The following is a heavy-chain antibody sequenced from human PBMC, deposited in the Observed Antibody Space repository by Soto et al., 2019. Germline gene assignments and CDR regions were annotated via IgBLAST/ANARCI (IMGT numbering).Heavy chain of an antibody. J-gene: IGHJ3*01. CDR3: ATGPTPAFAF. CDR2: IHSDGITT. Sequence: LRLSCAASGFTFSTYWMHWVRQAPGKGLVWVSRIHSDGITTLYADSVTGRFTISRDNAKNTVFLQMNSLRAEDTAVYYCATGPTPAFAFWGRGTMVTVSS. D-gene: IGHD1-1*01. V-gene: IGHV3-74*01. CDR1: GFTFSTYW.